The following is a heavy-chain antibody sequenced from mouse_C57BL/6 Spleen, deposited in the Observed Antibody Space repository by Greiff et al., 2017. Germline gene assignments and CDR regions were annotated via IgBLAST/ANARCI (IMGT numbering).Heavy chain of an antibody. V-gene: IGHV1-69*01. CDR2: IDPSDSYT. Sequence: QVQLQQPGAELVMPVASVKLSCTASGYTFTSYWMHWVTQRPGQGLAWIGEIDPSDSYTNYNQKFTGKSTLTVDKSSSTAYMQLSSLTSEDSAVYYCARGDYYGSSGGYWGQGTTLTVSS. CDR3: ARGDYYGSSGGY. D-gene: IGHD1-1*01. CDR1: GYTFTSYW. J-gene: IGHJ2*01.